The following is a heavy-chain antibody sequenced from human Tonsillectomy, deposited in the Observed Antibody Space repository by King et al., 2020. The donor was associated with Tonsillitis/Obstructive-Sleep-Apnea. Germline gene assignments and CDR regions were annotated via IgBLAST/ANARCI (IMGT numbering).Heavy chain of an antibody. Sequence: KLVQSGAEVKKPGSSVKVSCKASGGTFSSYAISWVRQAPGQGLEWMGGIIPIFGTANYAQKFQGRVTITADESTSTAYMELSSLRSEDTAVYYCARGLRYFDGSAFDIWGQGTMVTVSS. V-gene: IGHV1-69*01. CDR3: ARGLRYFDGSAFDI. CDR2: IIPIFGTA. D-gene: IGHD3-9*01. J-gene: IGHJ3*02. CDR1: GGTFSSYA.